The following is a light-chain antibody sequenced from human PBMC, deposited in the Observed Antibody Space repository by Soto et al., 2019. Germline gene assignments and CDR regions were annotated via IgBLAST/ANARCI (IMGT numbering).Light chain of an antibody. Sequence: DIQMTQSPSSLSASVGDRVTITCRANQDISYYLAWYQQKQGKVPNLLIYGASTLQSGVPSRFSGSGSGTDFTLTISSLQPEDIATYYCQKYHRAPRTFGQGTKVEIK. V-gene: IGKV1-27*01. CDR3: QKYHRAPRT. CDR2: GAS. CDR1: QDISYY. J-gene: IGKJ1*01.